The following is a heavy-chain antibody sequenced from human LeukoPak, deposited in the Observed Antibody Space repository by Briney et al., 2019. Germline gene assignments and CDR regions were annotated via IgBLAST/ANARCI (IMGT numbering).Heavy chain of an antibody. Sequence: SETLSLTCTVSGGSISSYYWSWIRQPPGKGLEWIGRIYTSGSTNYNPSLKSRVTMSVDTSKNQFSLKLSSVTAADTAVYYCARDSTAKYCSSTSCYTWFDPWGQGTLVTVSS. V-gene: IGHV4-4*07. CDR2: IYTSGST. D-gene: IGHD2-2*02. CDR3: ARDSTAKYCSSTSCYTWFDP. CDR1: GGSISSYY. J-gene: IGHJ5*02.